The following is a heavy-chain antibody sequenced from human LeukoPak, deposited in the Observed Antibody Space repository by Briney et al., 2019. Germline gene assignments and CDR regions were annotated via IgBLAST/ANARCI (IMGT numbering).Heavy chain of an antibody. Sequence: GGSQGLSCAASGFTFSSYAMSWVRQAPGKGLEWVSGISGSGGRTYYADSVKGRFTISRDNSKNTLFLQLNSLRAEDTAVYYCAKSLLYYYDSSGYHGAFDYWGQGTLFT. CDR3: AKSLLYYYDSSGYHGAFDY. J-gene: IGHJ4*02. V-gene: IGHV3-23*01. D-gene: IGHD3-22*01. CDR1: GFTFSSYA. CDR2: ISGSGGRT.